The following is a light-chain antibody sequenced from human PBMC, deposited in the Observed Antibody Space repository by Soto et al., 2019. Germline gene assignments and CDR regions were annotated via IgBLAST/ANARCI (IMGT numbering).Light chain of an antibody. CDR3: QQYNSYPLT. J-gene: IGKJ4*01. CDR2: KAS. Sequence: DIPMTQSPSTLSASVGDRVTITCRASQSISSWLAWYQQKPGKAPNLLIYKASSLESGVPSRFSGSGSGTEFTLTISSPQPDDFATYYCQQYNSYPLTFGGGTKVEIK. CDR1: QSISSW. V-gene: IGKV1-5*03.